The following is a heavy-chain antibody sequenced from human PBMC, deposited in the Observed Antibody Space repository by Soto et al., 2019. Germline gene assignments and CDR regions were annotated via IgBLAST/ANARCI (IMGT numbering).Heavy chain of an antibody. V-gene: IGHV4-39*01. D-gene: IGHD2-8*01. CDR3: ARRGYYAISAFDI. CDR2: IYYSGST. CDR1: GGSISGSSYY. Sequence: QLQLQESGPGLVKPSETLSLTCTVSGGSISGSSYYWGWIRQPPGKGLEWIGSIYYSGSTYYNPSLKSRVTISVDTSKNQFSLKLSSVTAADTAVYYCARRGYYAISAFDIWGQGTMVTVSS. J-gene: IGHJ3*02.